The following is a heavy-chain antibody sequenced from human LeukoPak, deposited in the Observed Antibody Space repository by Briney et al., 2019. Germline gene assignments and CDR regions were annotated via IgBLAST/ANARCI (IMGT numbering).Heavy chain of an antibody. CDR2: IYYSGIT. J-gene: IGHJ1*01. Sequence: SETRSFTGMASVGSIRVGVYYGNWIGRYPGKGLGGIGYIYYSGITYYNPSLKSRVTISVDTSKNQFSLNLYSVTAADTAVYYCARDGGGYGVHADYFQDWGQGTVVTVSS. CDR3: ARDGGGYGVHADYFQD. D-gene: IGHD3-16*01. V-gene: IGHV4-31*02. CDR1: VGSIRVGVYY.